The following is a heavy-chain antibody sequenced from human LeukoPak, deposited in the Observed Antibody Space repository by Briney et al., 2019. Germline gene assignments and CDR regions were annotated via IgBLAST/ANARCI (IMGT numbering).Heavy chain of an antibody. CDR2: LSGSGGGT. V-gene: IGHV3-23*01. D-gene: IGHD3-10*01. CDR3: AKRGVVIRVFLVGFHKEAYYFDS. J-gene: IGHJ4*02. CDR1: GITLSNYG. Sequence: GGSLRLSCAVSGITLSNYGMSWVRQAPGKGLEWVAGLSGSGGGTNYVDSVQGRFTISRDNPRNTLYLQMNSLRAEDTAVYFCAKRGVVIRVFLVGFHKEAYYFDSWGQGALVTVSS.